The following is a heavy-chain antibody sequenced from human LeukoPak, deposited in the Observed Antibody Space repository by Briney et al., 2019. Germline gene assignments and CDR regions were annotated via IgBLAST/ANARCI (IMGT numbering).Heavy chain of an antibody. CDR3: ARGAILTGLFYYYGMDV. D-gene: IGHD3-9*01. CDR1: GYTLTGYY. J-gene: IGHJ6*02. Sequence: ASVKVSCKASGYTLTGYYMHWVRQAPGQGLEWMGWINPNSGGTNYAQKFQGRVTMTRDTSISTAYMELSRLRSDDTAVYYCARGAILTGLFYYYGMDVWGQGTTVTVSS. CDR2: INPNSGGT. V-gene: IGHV1-2*02.